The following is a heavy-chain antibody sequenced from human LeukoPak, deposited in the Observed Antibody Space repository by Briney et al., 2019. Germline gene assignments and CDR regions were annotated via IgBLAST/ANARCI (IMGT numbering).Heavy chain of an antibody. CDR1: GFAFSNYV. CDR3: ARSGIYDSSGYLLAYYYGMDV. CDR2: ISFDGSNK. Sequence: GGSLRLSCAASGFAFSNYVMHWVRQTPGKGLEWVAGISFDGSNKYYADSVKGRFTISRDNSKNTLYLQMNSLRAEDTAVYYCARSGIYDSSGYLLAYYYGMDVWGQGTTVTVSS. V-gene: IGHV3-30*03. J-gene: IGHJ6*02. D-gene: IGHD3-22*01.